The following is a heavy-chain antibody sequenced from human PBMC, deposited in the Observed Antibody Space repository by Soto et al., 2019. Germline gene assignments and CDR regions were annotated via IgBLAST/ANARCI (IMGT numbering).Heavy chain of an antibody. D-gene: IGHD6-13*01. CDR2: ISSDGSRT. CDR1: GFTFSSYA. CDR3: AKRIVAAGSNPYYYGMDV. V-gene: IGHV3-74*01. J-gene: IGHJ6*02. Sequence: GGSLRLSCAASGFTFSSYAMHWVRQAPGKGLVWVSRISSDGSRTTYADSVKGRFTISRDNPKNTLYLQMNSLRAEDTAVYYCAKRIVAAGSNPYYYGMDVWGQGTTVTVSS.